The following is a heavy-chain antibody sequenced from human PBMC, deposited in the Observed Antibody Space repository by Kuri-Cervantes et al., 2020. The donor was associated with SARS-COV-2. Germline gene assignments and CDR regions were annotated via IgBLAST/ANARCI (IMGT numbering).Heavy chain of an antibody. Sequence: SQTLSLTCTVSGGPISSSSYYWGWIRQPPGKGLEWIGSIYYSGSTYYNPSLTSRVTISVDTSQNQFSLKLSSVTAADTAVYYCASQGSYYDYWGQGTLVTVSS. CDR2: IYYSGST. CDR1: GGPISSSSYY. J-gene: IGHJ4*02. V-gene: IGHV4-39*01. CDR3: ASQGSYYDY. D-gene: IGHD3-10*01.